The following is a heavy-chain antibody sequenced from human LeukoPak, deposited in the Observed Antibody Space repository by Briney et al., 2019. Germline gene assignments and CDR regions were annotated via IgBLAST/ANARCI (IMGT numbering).Heavy chain of an antibody. V-gene: IGHV4-30-4*01. CDR1: GGSISSGDYY. CDR3: ARATYFDWLSIDY. D-gene: IGHD3-9*01. J-gene: IGHJ4*02. Sequence: SQTLSLICTVSGGSISSGDYYWTWIRQPPGKGLEWIGYIYYSGSTYYNPSLKSRVTISVDTSKNQFSLKLSSVTAADTAVYYCARATYFDWLSIDYWGQGTLVTVSS. CDR2: IYYSGST.